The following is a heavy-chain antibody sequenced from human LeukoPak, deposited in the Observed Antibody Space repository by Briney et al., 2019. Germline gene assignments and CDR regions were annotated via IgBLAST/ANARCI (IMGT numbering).Heavy chain of an antibody. Sequence: SETLSLTCTVSGGSVSSGTYYWNWIRQPPGKGLEWIGYIYYTGSTNYNPSLKSRLTISVDTSKNQFSLKLSSVTAADTAVYYCARRGGSGRSFDYWGQGTLVTVSS. D-gene: IGHD3-10*01. CDR2: IYYTGST. CDR1: GGSVSSGTYY. CDR3: ARRGGSGRSFDY. J-gene: IGHJ4*02. V-gene: IGHV4-61*01.